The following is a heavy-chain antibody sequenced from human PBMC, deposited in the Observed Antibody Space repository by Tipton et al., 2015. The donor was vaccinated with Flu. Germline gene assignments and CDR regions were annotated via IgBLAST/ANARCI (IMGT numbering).Heavy chain of an antibody. CDR3: ARRSKYSFAFDN. D-gene: IGHD5-18*01. J-gene: IGHJ4*02. V-gene: IGHV5-51*01. Sequence: QLVQSGAEVIQPGESLKISCKISGYTFSNYWIGWVRQVPGKGLEWMGIIHPDDSDTRYSPSFQGQVTISADRSISTAYLQWSSRKASDTAMYYWARRSKYSFAFDNWGQGALVTVSS. CDR1: GYTFSNYW. CDR2: IHPDDSDT.